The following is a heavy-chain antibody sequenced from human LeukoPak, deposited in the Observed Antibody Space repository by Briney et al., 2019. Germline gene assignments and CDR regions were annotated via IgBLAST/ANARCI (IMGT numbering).Heavy chain of an antibody. Sequence: SETLSLTCTVSGGSISSSSYYWGWIRQPLGKGLEWIGSIYYSGSTYYNPSLKSRVTISVDTSKNQFSLKLSSVTAADTAVYYCARQTTDSSDSEGYYWGQGTLVTVSS. CDR3: ARQTTDSSDSEGYY. J-gene: IGHJ4*02. CDR2: IYYSGST. V-gene: IGHV4-39*01. D-gene: IGHD3-22*01. CDR1: GGSISSSSYY.